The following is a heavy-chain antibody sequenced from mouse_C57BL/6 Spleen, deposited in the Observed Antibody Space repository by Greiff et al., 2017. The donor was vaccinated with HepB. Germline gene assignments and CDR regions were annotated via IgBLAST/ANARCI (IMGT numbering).Heavy chain of an antibody. CDR2: ISDGGSYT. V-gene: IGHV5-4*01. CDR3: ARDEGRSLDY. D-gene: IGHD1-1*01. CDR1: GFTFSSYA. Sequence: EVQGVESGGGLVKPGGSLKLSCAASGFTFSSYAMSWVRQTPEKRLEWVATISDGGSYTYYPDNVKGRFTISRDNAKNNLYMRRSRLKSEDTAMYYGARDEGRSLDYWGQGTTLTVA. J-gene: IGHJ2*01.